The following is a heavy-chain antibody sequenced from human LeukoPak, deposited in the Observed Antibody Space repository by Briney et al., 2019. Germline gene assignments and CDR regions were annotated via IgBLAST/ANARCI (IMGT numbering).Heavy chain of an antibody. V-gene: IGHV1-2*02. J-gene: IGHJ5*02. D-gene: IGHD6-19*01. Sequence: ASVKVSCKASGYTFTGYYMHWVRQAPGQGLEWMGWINPNSGGTNYAQKLQGRVTMTTDTSTSTAYMELRSLRSDDTAVYYCARFGALYSSEGWDWFDPWGQGTLVTVSS. CDR2: INPNSGGT. CDR1: GYTFTGYY. CDR3: ARFGALYSSEGWDWFDP.